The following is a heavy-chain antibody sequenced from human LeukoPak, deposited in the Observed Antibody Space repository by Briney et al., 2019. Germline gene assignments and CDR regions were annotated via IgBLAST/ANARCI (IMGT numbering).Heavy chain of an antibody. J-gene: IGHJ4*02. CDR3: ARGRPTAMAEIFDY. CDR2: IYHSRRT. Sequence: SETLSLTCTVSGYSISSGYYSCCIRPPPEKGLEGIGRIYHSRRTYYNPSLKSRVTISIDTSKNQFSLKLSSVTAADTAVYYCARGRPTAMAEIFDYWGQGTLVTVSS. CDR1: GYSISSGYY. D-gene: IGHD5-18*01. V-gene: IGHV4-38-2*02.